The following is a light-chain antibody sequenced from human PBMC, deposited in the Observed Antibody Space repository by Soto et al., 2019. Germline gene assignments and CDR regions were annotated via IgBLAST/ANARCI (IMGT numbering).Light chain of an antibody. V-gene: IGKV3-20*01. J-gene: IGKJ1*01. CDR1: QSISSFY. Sequence: EIVLTQSPGTLSLSPGERATLSCRASQSISSFYLAWYQQTPGQAPRLLIYDASSRAAGIPDRFSGGGSGTDFTLTISRLEPEDFGVYYCQQYRGSPRTFGQGTKVDIK. CDR3: QQYRGSPRT. CDR2: DAS.